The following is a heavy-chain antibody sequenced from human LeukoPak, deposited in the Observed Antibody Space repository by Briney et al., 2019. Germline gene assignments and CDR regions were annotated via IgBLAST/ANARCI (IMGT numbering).Heavy chain of an antibody. V-gene: IGHV4-59*01. Sequence: SETLSLTCTVSGASISIYYWSWIRQPPGKGLEWFGYINYSGSTNYNPSLKSRVTISVDTSKIQFSLKLTSVTAADTAVYYCARLTPGIPFWGQGTLVTVSS. CDR3: ARLTPGIPF. CDR1: GASISIYY. J-gene: IGHJ4*02. CDR2: INYSGST. D-gene: IGHD6-13*01.